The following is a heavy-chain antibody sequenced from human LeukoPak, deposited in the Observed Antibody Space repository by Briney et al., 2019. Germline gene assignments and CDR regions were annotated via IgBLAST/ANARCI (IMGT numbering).Heavy chain of an antibody. D-gene: IGHD2-2*01. CDR3: ARDVEIPAAILGLFDY. CDR1: GFTFSSYW. J-gene: IGHJ4*02. Sequence: GGSLRLSCAASGFTFSSYWMSWVRQALGKGLEWVANIKQDGSEKYHVDSVKGRFTISRDNAKNSLYLQMNSLRAEDTAVYYCARDVEIPAAILGLFDYWGQGTLVTVSS. CDR2: IKQDGSEK. V-gene: IGHV3-7*01.